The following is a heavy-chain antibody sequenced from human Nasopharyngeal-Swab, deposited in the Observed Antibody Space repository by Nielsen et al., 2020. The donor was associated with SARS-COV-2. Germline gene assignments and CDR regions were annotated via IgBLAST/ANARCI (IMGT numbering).Heavy chain of an antibody. D-gene: IGHD2-15*01. Sequence: GESLKISCAASGFTFSSYAMHGVRQAPGKGLEWVAVISYDGSIKYYADSVKGRFTNSRDNSKNTLYLQMNSLRAENTAVYYCARDAESNVVGVAAPTHWGQGTLVTVSS. V-gene: IGHV3-30-3*01. CDR2: ISYDGSIK. J-gene: IGHJ4*02. CDR3: ARDAESNVVGVAAPTH. CDR1: GFTFSSYA.